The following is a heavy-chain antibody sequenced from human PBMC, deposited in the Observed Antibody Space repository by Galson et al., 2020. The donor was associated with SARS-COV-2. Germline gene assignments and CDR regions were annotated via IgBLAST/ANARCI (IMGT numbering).Heavy chain of an antibody. CDR3: ARGFYNFLIGSKNKYYYGLDV. V-gene: IGHV4-4*02. D-gene: IGHD3-3*01. CDR1: GASISTSHW. J-gene: IGHJ6*02. CDR2: IHQDGNT. Sequence: ASETLSLTSAVSGASISTSHWWTWVRQPPENRLERIGEIHQDGNTHYNPSLKSLVTISVDKPKNHFSLELRSVTAADTAVYYCARGFYNFLIGSKNKYYYGLDVWGQGTTVTVSS.